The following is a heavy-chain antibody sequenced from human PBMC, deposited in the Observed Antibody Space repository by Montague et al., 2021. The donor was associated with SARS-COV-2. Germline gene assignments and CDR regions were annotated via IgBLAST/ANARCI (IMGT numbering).Heavy chain of an antibody. CDR2: IYYSGST. CDR1: GGSISTYY. J-gene: IGHJ4*02. Sequence: SETLSLTCSVSGGSISTYYWSWIRQPPGKGLEWIGYIYYSGSTNYNPSLKSRVTISIDTSKNQFSLELSSVTAADMAVYYCAYPGGYCTGGSCYYDYWGQGTLVTVSS. V-gene: IGHV4-59*01. D-gene: IGHD2-15*01. CDR3: AYPGGYCTGGSCYYDY.